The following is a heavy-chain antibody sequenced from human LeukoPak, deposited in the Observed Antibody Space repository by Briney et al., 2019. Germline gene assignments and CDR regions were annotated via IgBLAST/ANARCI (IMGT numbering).Heavy chain of an antibody. Sequence: LETLSLTCTVSGYSISSGYYWGWIRQAPGKGLEWIGSIYHSGSTYYNPSLKSRVTISVDTSKNQFSLKLSSVTAADTAVYYCARTSRGVYYFDYWGQGTLVTVSS. CDR3: ARTSRGVYYFDY. D-gene: IGHD2-2*01. J-gene: IGHJ4*02. CDR1: GYSISSGYY. CDR2: IYHSGST. V-gene: IGHV4-38-2*02.